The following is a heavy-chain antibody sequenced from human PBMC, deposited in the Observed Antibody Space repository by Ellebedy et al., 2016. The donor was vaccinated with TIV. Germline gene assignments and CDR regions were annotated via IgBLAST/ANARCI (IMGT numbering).Heavy chain of an antibody. D-gene: IGHD6-19*01. CDR2: IGSVSSHT. Sequence: GESLKISCAASGFTFSDYYMNWIRQAPGKGLEWVSYIGSVSSHTNYADSVKGRFTISRDNSNNSLYLQMNSLRAEDTAVYFCTKEGAVAGAPAYLAYDYWGQGTLVTVSS. V-gene: IGHV3-11*06. J-gene: IGHJ4*02. CDR1: GFTFSDYY. CDR3: TKEGAVAGAPAYLAYDY.